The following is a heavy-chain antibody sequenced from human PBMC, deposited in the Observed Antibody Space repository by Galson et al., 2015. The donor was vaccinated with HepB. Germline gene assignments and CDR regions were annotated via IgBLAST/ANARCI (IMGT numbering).Heavy chain of an antibody. V-gene: IGHV3-9*01. CDR3: AREGAIAAAGSPNNWFDP. Sequence: SLRLSCAASGFTFDDYAMHWVRQAPGKGLEWVSGISWNSGSIGYADSVKGRFTISRDNAKNSLYLQMNSLRAEDTAVYYCAREGAIAAAGSPNNWFDPWGQGTLVTVSS. CDR1: GFTFDDYA. D-gene: IGHD6-13*01. J-gene: IGHJ5*02. CDR2: ISWNSGSI.